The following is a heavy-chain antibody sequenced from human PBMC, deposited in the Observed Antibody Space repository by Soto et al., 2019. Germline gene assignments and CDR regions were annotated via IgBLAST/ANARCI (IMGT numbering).Heavy chain of an antibody. CDR3: ARESTMVRGVINPLDY. Sequence: SPAHSLTCAISGESVSSNSAAWNWIRPSPSRGLEWLGRTFYRSKWYNDYAESVKSRITINPDTSKNQFSLQLNSVTPEDTAVYYCARESTMVRGVINPLDYWGQGTLVTVSS. D-gene: IGHD3-10*01. J-gene: IGHJ4*02. V-gene: IGHV6-1*01. CDR2: TFYRSKWYN. CDR1: GESVSSNSAA.